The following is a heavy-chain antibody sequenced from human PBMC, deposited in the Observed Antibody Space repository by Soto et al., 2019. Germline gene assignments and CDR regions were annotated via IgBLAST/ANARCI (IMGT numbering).Heavy chain of an antibody. CDR1: GYRFTAYW. V-gene: IGHV5-51*01. CDR2: VYPGDSET. Sequence: EEQLVQSGAEVKKPGDSLRISCKASGYRFTAYWIGWLRQKPGEGPEWMGVVYPGDSETRYSPSFQGQVTISVDKSISTAYLQWSSLKTSDTAMYFCSRGGLWLGYERPFYNYGMDVCGQGTTVTVTS. J-gene: IGHJ6*02. CDR3: SRGGLWLGYERPFYNYGMDV. D-gene: IGHD5-18*01.